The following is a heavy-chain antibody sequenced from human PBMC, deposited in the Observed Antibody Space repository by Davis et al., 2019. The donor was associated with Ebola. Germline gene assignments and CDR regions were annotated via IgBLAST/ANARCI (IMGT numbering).Heavy chain of an antibody. Sequence: SVKVSCKASGGTFSSYAISWVRQAPGQGLEWMGGIIPIFGTANYAQKFQGRVTITADESTSTAYMELSSLRSEDTAVYYCARDIVVVVAATSHYYYYYGMDAWGQGTTVTVSS. CDR3: ARDIVVVVAATSHYYYYYGMDA. CDR2: IIPIFGTA. CDR1: GGTFSSYA. J-gene: IGHJ6*02. D-gene: IGHD2-15*01. V-gene: IGHV1-69*13.